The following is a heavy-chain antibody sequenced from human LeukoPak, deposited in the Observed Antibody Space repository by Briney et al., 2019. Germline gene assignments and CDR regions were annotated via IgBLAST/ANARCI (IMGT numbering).Heavy chain of an antibody. V-gene: IGHV1-2*02. CDR1: GYTFTGYY. CDR2: INPNSGGT. D-gene: IGHD3-10*01. J-gene: IGHJ4*02. CDR3: ATDLSYGSGSYYPKPRGD. Sequence: ASVKVSCKASGYTFTGYYMHWVRQAPGQGLEWMGWINPNSGGTNYAQKFQGRVTMTRDTSISTAYMELSRLRSDDTAVYYCATDLSYGSGSYYPKPRGDWGQGTLVTVSS.